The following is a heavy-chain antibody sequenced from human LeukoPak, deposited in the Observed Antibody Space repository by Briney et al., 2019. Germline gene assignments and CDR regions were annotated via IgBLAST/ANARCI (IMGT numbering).Heavy chain of an antibody. J-gene: IGHJ6*02. CDR3: AKDPRNYYDSSGYYYAPYYYYGMDV. CDR1: GFTFSSYG. V-gene: IGHV3-30*18. Sequence: GGSLRLSCAASGFTFSSYGMHWVRQAPGKGLEWVAVISNDGSNKYYADSVKGRFTISRDNSKNTLYLQMNSLRAEDTAVYYCAKDPRNYYDSSGYYYAPYYYYGMDVWGQGTTVTVSS. D-gene: IGHD3-22*01. CDR2: ISNDGSNK.